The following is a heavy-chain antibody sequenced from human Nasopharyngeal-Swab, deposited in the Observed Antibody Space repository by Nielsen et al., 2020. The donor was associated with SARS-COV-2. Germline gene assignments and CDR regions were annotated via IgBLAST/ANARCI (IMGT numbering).Heavy chain of an antibody. V-gene: IGHV5-51*01. CDR3: YRRTSLHDSSLTWFDP. J-gene: IGHJ5*02. Sequence: GESLKISCKGSGYSFTSYWIGWVRQMPGKGLEWMGIIYPGDSDTRYSQSFQGQVTTSADKSINTVYLHWNRLTASDTAMYYCYRRTSLHDSSLTWFDPWGQGTLVTVSS. D-gene: IGHD3-22*01. CDR2: IYPGDSDT. CDR1: GYSFTSYW.